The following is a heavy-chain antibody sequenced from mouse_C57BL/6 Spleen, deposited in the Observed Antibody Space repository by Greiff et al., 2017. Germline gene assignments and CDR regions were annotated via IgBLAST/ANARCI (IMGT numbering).Heavy chain of an antibody. CDR3: AKITDAQGGYFDV. Sequence: QVQLQQPGAELVKPGASVKLSCKASGYTFTSYWMHWVKQRPGQGLEWIGMIHPNSGSTNYNEKFKSKATLTVDKSSSTAYMQLSSLTSEDSAVYYCAKITDAQGGYFDVWGTGTTVTVSS. J-gene: IGHJ1*03. D-gene: IGHD2-3*01. CDR1: GYTFTSYW. V-gene: IGHV1-64*01. CDR2: IHPNSGST.